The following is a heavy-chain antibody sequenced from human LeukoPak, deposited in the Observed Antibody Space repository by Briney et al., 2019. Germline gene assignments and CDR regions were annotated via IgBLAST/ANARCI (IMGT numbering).Heavy chain of an antibody. J-gene: IGHJ3*01. Sequence: PSETLSLTCGVFGGSFNFYYWSWIRQPPGKGLEWIGEVIHSGSTNYNPSLESRVSISPNTAKNQFSLRLTPVTAADTAVYFCVGFYRYSGSDYFGYDPFDVWGQGAMVTVSS. D-gene: IGHD5-12*01. CDR3: VGFYRYSGSDYFGYDPFDV. V-gene: IGHV4-34*12. CDR1: GGSFNFYY. CDR2: VIHSGST.